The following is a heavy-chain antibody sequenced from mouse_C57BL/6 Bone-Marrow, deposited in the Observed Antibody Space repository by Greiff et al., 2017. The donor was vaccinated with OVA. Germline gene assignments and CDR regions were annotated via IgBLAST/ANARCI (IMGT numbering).Heavy chain of an antibody. Sequence: EVKLVESGPGLAKPSQTPSLTCSVTGYSITSDYWNWIRKFPGNKLEYMGYISYSGSTYYNPSLKSRISITRDTSKNQYYLQLNSVTTEDTATYYCARYRITTVVAREDYFDYWGQGTTLTVSS. D-gene: IGHD1-1*01. J-gene: IGHJ2*01. CDR3: ARYRITTVVAREDYFDY. V-gene: IGHV3-8*01. CDR2: ISYSGST. CDR1: GYSITSDY.